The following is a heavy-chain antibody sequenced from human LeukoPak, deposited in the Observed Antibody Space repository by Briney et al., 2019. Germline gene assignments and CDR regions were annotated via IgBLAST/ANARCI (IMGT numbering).Heavy chain of an antibody. J-gene: IGHJ4*02. CDR3: TRTPIVVVPASLYYFDY. V-gene: IGHV3-49*04. CDR1: GVTLGDDA. CDR2: IRSKAYGGTT. D-gene: IGHD2-21*02. Sequence: AVGSLRLSCTASGVTLGDDAMSWVRQAPGQGLGWVGGIRSKAYGGTTEYAASVKGRFTISRDDSKSIAYLQMTSLKTEDTAVYYCTRTPIVVVPASLYYFDYWGQGTLVTVSS.